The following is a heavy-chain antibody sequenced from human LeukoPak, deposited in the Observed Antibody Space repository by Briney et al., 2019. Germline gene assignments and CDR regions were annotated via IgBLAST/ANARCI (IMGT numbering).Heavy chain of an antibody. Sequence: SETLSLTCSVSGGSISKYYWGWIRQPPGKGLEWIGSIYHSGSNYYNPSLKSRVTISVDTSKNQFSLKLSSVTAADTAVYYCARDEYTMVRGVISYYFDYWGQGTLVTVSS. CDR3: ARDEYTMVRGVISYYFDY. CDR2: IYHSGSN. J-gene: IGHJ4*02. CDR1: GGSISKYY. V-gene: IGHV4-38-2*02. D-gene: IGHD3-10*01.